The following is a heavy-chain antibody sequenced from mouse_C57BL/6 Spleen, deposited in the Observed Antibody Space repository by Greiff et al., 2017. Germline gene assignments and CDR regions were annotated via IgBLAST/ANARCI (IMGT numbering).Heavy chain of an antibody. J-gene: IGHJ4*01. CDR1: GYAFTNYL. Sequence: QVQLQQSGAELVRPGTSVKVSCKASGYAFTNYLIEWVKQRPGQGLEWIGVINPGSGGTNYNEKFKGKATLTADKSSSTAYMQLSSLTSEDSAVYFCARSNYYGSSYVAMDYWGQGTSVTVSS. D-gene: IGHD1-1*01. CDR3: ARSNYYGSSYVAMDY. V-gene: IGHV1-54*01. CDR2: INPGSGGT.